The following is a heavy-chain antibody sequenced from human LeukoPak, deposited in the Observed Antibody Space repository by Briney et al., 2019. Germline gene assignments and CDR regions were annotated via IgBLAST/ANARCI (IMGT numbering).Heavy chain of an antibody. Sequence: GASVKVSCKASGYTFTSYYMHWVRQAPGQGLEWMGIINPSGGSTSYAQKFQGRVTMTRDMSTSTVYMELSSLRSEDTAVYYCARDLRDTAMVTSFDYWGQGTLVTVSS. CDR1: GYTFTSYY. V-gene: IGHV1-46*01. D-gene: IGHD5-18*01. J-gene: IGHJ4*02. CDR3: ARDLRDTAMVTSFDY. CDR2: INPSGGST.